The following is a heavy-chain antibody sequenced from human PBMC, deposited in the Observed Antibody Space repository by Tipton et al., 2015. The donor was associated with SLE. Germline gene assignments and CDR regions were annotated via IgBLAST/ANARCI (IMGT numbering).Heavy chain of an antibody. Sequence: TLSLTCAVSGGSISSGGYSWSWIRQPPGKGLEWVGFIFHSGTTYYNPSLKSRVSISVDRSKNHLTQMLTSVTAADTAVYYCARSSGDSLYHFDFWGQGALDPGSS. CDR1: GGSISSGGYS. CDR2: IFHSGTT. CDR3: ARSSGDSLYHFDF. D-gene: IGHD3-22*01. V-gene: IGHV4-30-2*01. J-gene: IGHJ4*02.